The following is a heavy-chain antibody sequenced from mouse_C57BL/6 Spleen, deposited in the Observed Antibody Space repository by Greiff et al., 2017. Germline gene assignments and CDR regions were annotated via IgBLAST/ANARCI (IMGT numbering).Heavy chain of an antibody. J-gene: IGHJ3*01. Sequence: VQLKQSGPGLVKPSQSLSLTCSVTGYSITSGYYWNWIRQFPGNKLEWMGYISYDGSNNYKPSLKNRISITRDTSKNQFFLKLNSVATEDTATYYCARDLDYGSSSFAYWGQGTLVTVSA. D-gene: IGHD1-1*01. CDR1: GYSITSGYY. CDR2: ISYDGSN. CDR3: ARDLDYGSSSFAY. V-gene: IGHV3-6*01.